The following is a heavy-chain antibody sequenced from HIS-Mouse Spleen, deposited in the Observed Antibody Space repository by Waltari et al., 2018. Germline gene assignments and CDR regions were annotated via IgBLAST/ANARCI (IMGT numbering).Heavy chain of an antibody. CDR3: AREIPYSSSWYDWYFDL. CDR1: GGSISSSSYY. V-gene: IGHV4-39*07. J-gene: IGHJ2*01. D-gene: IGHD6-13*01. Sequence: QLQLQESGPGLVKPSETLSLTCTVSGGSISSSSYYWGWIRQPPREGVEWIGSISYSGTTDYNPPRKSRVTISVDTSKNQFSLKLSSVTAADTAVYYCAREIPYSSSWYDWYFDLWGRGTLVTVSS. CDR2: ISYSGTT.